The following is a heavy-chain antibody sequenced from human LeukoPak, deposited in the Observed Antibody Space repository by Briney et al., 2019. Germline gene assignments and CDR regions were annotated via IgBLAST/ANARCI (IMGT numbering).Heavy chain of an antibody. Sequence: SGTLSLTCAVSGGSISSSNWWSWVRQPPGKGLEWIGEIYHSGSTNYNPSLKSRVTMSVDTSKNQFSLRLSSVTAADTAVYYCARHVRGHDYVWGSYPSPFAYWGQGTLVTVSS. D-gene: IGHD3-16*02. V-gene: IGHV4-4*02. J-gene: IGHJ4*02. CDR3: ARHVRGHDYVWGSYPSPFAY. CDR2: IYHSGST. CDR1: GGSISSSNW.